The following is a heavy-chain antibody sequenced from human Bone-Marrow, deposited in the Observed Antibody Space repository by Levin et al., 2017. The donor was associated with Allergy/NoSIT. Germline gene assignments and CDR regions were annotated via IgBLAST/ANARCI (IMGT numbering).Heavy chain of an antibody. CDR3: ARVVGSTRRYYLDY. D-gene: IGHD1-26*01. Sequence: SETLSLTCSVSGGAIRSSYWSWIRQSAGKGLEWIGRISTSETNYNPSLKGRVTMSLDTSKTQFSLKLGSVTAADTAVYYCARVVGSTRRYYLDYWGQGTLVTVSS. V-gene: IGHV4-4*07. CDR1: GGAIRSSY. CDR2: ISTSET. J-gene: IGHJ4*02.